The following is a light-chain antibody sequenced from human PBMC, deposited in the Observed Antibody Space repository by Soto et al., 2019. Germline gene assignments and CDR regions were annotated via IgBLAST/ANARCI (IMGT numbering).Light chain of an antibody. CDR1: QSVSSN. CDR3: QQYNNWPPIT. V-gene: IGKV3-15*01. Sequence: EIVMTQSPATLSLSPGERSTLSWMSSQSVSSNLAWYQQKPGQAPRLLIYGASTRATGIPARFSGSGSGTEFTLTISSLQSEDFAVYYCQQYNNWPPITFGQGTRLEN. J-gene: IGKJ5*01. CDR2: GAS.